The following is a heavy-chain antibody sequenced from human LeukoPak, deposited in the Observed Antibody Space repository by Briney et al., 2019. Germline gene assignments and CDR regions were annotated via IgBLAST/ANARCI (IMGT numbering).Heavy chain of an antibody. V-gene: IGHV3-21*01. CDR1: GFTFSSYS. CDR2: ISSSSSYI. J-gene: IGHJ4*02. CDR3: ARVGGSHVDY. D-gene: IGHD1-26*01. Sequence: PGRSLRLSCAASGFTFSSYSMNWVRQAPGKGLEWVSSISSSSSYIYYADSVKGRFTISRDNAKNSLYLQMNSLRAEDTAVYYCARVGGSHVDYWGQGTLVTVSS.